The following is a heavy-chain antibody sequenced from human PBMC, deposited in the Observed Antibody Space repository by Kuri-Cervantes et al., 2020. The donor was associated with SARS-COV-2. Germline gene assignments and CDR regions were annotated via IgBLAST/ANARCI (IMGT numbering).Heavy chain of an antibody. CDR2: IYYSGST. Sequence: SETLSLTCAVYGGSFSGYYWSWIRQPPGKGLEWIGSIYYSGSTYYNPSLESRVTISVDTSKNQFSLKLSSVTAADTAVYYCARDSGDTIFGVVITDFDYWGQGTLVTVSS. V-gene: IGHV4-34*01. CDR3: ARDSGDTIFGVVITDFDY. J-gene: IGHJ4*02. D-gene: IGHD3-3*01. CDR1: GGSFSGYY.